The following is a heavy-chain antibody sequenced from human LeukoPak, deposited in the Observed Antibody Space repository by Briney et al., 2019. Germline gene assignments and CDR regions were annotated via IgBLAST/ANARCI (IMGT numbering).Heavy chain of an antibody. CDR1: GFTFSSYT. D-gene: IGHD1-26*01. J-gene: IGHJ4*02. CDR2: ISYDGSNK. V-gene: IGHV3-30*04. CDR3: ARSWEVLRNFDY. Sequence: GRSLRLSCAASGFTFSSYTMHWVRQAPGKGLEWVALISYDGSNKYYADSMKGRFTISRENSKNPLYLQMNSLRAEDTAVYHCARSWEVLRNFDYWGQGTLVTVSS.